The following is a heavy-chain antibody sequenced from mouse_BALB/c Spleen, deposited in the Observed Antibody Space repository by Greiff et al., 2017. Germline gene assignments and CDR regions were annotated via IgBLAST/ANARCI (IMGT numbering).Heavy chain of an antibody. Sequence: LQESGAELVRPGVSVKISCKGSGYTFTDYAMHWVKQSHAKSLEWIGVISTYYGDASYNQKFKGKATMTVDKSSSTAYMELARLTSEDSAIYYCARLDGNYASFDYWGQGTTLTVSS. V-gene: IGHV1S137*01. D-gene: IGHD2-1*01. CDR3: ARLDGNYASFDY. J-gene: IGHJ2*01. CDR2: ISTYYGDA. CDR1: GYTFTDYA.